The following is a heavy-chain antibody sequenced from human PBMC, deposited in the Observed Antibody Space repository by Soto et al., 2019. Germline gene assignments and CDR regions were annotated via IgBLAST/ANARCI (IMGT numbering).Heavy chain of an antibody. D-gene: IGHD3-16*01. CDR3: SKVFVATGGGVGWPWSFGS. Sequence: EVQMLESGGGLVQPGGSLGLSCAASGFTFSSFAMSWVRPAPGKGLEWVSATSGSGGTTYYADSVKGRFTIPRDNSKIPLYLHMNSLRAGDTAIYYCSKVFVATGGGVGWPWSFGSWCQVALATALL. J-gene: IGHJ4*02. CDR2: TSGSGGTT. V-gene: IGHV3-23*01. CDR1: GFTFSSFA.